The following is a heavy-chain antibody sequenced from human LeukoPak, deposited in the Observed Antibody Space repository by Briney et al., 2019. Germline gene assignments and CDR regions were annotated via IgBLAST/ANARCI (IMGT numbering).Heavy chain of an antibody. D-gene: IGHD3-3*01. CDR3: TSRGDFWSGYWAVNV. J-gene: IGHJ6*02. CDR1: GFTFTTYS. CDR2: ISSTSSYI. V-gene: IGHV3-21*01. Sequence: PGGSLRLSCVASGFTFTTYSLNWVRQAPGKGLEWVSSISSTSSYIYYADSVKGRFTLSRDNAKNSIYLQMDSLRAEDTAVYYCTSRGDFWSGYWAVNVWGQGTTVIVSS.